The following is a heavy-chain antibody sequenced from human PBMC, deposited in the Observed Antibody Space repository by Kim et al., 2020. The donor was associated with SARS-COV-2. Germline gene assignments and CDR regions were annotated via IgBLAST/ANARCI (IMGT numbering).Heavy chain of an antibody. CDR3: ARQGDEYYYYGMDV. D-gene: IGHD2-21*01. V-gene: IGHV4-39*01. J-gene: IGHJ6*02. Sequence: SETLSLTCTVSGGSISSSSYYWGWIRQPPGKGLEWIGSIYYSGSTYYNPSLKSRVTISVDTSKNQFSLKLSSVTAADTAVYYCARQGDEYYYYGMDVWGQGTTVTVSS. CDR2: IYYSGST. CDR1: GGSISSSSYY.